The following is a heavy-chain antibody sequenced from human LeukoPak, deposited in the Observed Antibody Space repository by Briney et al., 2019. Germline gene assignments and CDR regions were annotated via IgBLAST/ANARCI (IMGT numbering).Heavy chain of an antibody. Sequence: GESLKISCKGSGYSFNTYWIAWVRQMPGKGLEWMGVIYPGDSDTRYSPSFQGQVTISADESISTAYLHWSSLKASDTAKYYCARQVDYNVLTGYFKGHLDYWGQGTLVTVSS. CDR1: GYSFNTYW. D-gene: IGHD3-9*01. CDR3: ARQVDYNVLTGYFKGHLDY. V-gene: IGHV5-51*01. J-gene: IGHJ4*02. CDR2: IYPGDSDT.